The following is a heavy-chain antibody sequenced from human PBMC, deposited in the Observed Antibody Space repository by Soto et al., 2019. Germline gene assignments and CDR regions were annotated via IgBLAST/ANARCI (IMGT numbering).Heavy chain of an antibody. CDR3: ARGSFVVVTAIPQSPFDY. J-gene: IGHJ4*02. CDR1: GFAFSSYA. Sequence: GGSLRLSCAASGFAFSSYAMHWVRQAPGKGLEWVAVISYDGSNKYYADSVKGRFTISRDNSKNTLYLQMNSLRAEDTAVYYCARGSFVVVTAIPQSPFDYWGQGTLVTVSS. D-gene: IGHD2-21*02. V-gene: IGHV3-30-3*01. CDR2: ISYDGSNK.